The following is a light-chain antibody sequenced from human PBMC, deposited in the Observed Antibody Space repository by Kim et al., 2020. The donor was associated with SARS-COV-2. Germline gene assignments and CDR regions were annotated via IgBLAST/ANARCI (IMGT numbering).Light chain of an antibody. V-gene: IGKV1-33*01. CDR1: QDISNY. J-gene: IGKJ3*01. CDR2: DAS. Sequence: GDRVTITCQASQDISNYLNWYQQKPGKAPKLLIYDASNLETGVPSRFIGSGSGTDFTFTISSLQPEDIATYYCQQYDNLPPFTFGPGTKVDIK. CDR3: QQYDNLPPFT.